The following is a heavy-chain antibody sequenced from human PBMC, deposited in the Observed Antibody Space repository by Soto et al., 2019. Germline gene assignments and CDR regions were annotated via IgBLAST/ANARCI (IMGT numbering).Heavy chain of an antibody. J-gene: IGHJ4*02. V-gene: IGHV3-33*01. CDR1: GFTFSSYG. D-gene: IGHD3-10*01. CDR3: ARDENYNGSGSYWTPFDY. CDR2: IWYDGSNK. Sequence: QVQLVESGGGVVQPGRSLRLSCAASGFTFSSYGMHWVRQAPGKGLEWVAVIWYDGSNKYYADSVKGRFTISRDNSKNTLYLQMNSLRAEDTAVYYCARDENYNGSGSYWTPFDYWGQGTLVTVSS.